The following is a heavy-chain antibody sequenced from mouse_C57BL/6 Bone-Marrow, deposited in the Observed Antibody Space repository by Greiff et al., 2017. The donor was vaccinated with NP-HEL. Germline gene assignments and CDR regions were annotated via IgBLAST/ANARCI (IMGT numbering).Heavy chain of an antibody. CDR2: IYPGDGDT. J-gene: IGHJ4*01. CDR3: GGFYYYAMDY. CDR1: GYAFSSSW. V-gene: IGHV1-82*01. Sequence: QVQLKQSGPELVKPGASVKISCKASGYAFSSSWMNWVKQRPGKGLEWIGRIYPGDGDTNYNGKFKGKATLTADKSSSTAYMQLSSLTSEDSAVYFCGGFYYYAMDYWGQGTSVTVSS.